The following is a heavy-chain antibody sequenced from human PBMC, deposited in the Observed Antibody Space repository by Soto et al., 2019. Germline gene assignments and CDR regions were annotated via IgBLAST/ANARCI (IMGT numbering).Heavy chain of an antibody. J-gene: IGHJ5*02. Sequence: GASVEVCWEERGVGYDCRSRWWLRQATKQGLEWMGWINPNSGGTNYAQKFQGWVTMTRDTSISTAYMELSRLRSDDTAVYYCARDSESRLLWFGESSSDYNWFDPWGQGTLVTVSS. V-gene: IGHV1-2*04. CDR2: INPNSGGT. D-gene: IGHD3-10*01. CDR3: ARDSESRLLWFGESSSDYNWFDP. CDR1: GVGYDCRS.